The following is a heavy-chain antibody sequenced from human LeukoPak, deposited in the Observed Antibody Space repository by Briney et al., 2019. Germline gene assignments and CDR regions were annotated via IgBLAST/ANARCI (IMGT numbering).Heavy chain of an antibody. Sequence: PGGSLRLSCGASGFTFSSYEMNWVRQAPGKGLEWVSYISSSGTTIYYADSVKGRFTLSRDNAKNSLYLQMNSLRAEDTAVYYCARLERTIKDFDYWGQGTLVTVSS. V-gene: IGHV3-48*03. CDR2: ISSSGTTI. CDR3: ARLERTIKDFDY. D-gene: IGHD2-2*01. J-gene: IGHJ4*02. CDR1: GFTFSSYE.